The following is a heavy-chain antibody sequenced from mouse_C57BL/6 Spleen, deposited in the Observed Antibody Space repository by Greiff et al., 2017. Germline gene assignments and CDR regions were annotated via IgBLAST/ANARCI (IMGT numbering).Heavy chain of an antibody. CDR2: ISSCSSTI. J-gene: IGHJ2*01. V-gene: IGHV5-17*01. CDR3: AKTGFDY. Sequence: EVMLVESGGGLVKPGASLKLSCAASGFTFSDYGMHWVSQAPEKGLEWVAYISSCSSTIYYADTVKGRFTFSIDNAKNTLFLQMTSLRSADTAKYYCAKTGFDYWGQGTTLTVSS. CDR1: GFTFSDYG.